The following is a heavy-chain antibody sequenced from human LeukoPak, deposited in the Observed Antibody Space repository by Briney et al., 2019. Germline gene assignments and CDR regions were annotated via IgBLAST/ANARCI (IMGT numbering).Heavy chain of an antibody. D-gene: IGHD2-2*01. CDR3: SGRDSSRNPWAY. CDR1: GFTSNTFW. Sequence: GGSLRLSCAASGFTSNTFWMNWVRLAPGRGLEWLANIRPDGSDKYYVDSVRGRFTISRDNGKNLVYLEMNSLRVEDTAVYYCSGRDSSRNPWAYWGQGTLVSVSS. J-gene: IGHJ4*02. CDR2: IRPDGSDK. V-gene: IGHV3-7*01.